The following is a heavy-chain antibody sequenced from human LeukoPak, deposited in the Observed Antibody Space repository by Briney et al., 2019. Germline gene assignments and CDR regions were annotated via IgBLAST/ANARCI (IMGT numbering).Heavy chain of an antibody. CDR3: ARVIAAAGTSN. CDR2: INADGSGT. CDR1: GFTFSSHW. J-gene: IGHJ4*02. D-gene: IGHD6-13*01. Sequence: GGSLRLSCAASGFTFSSHWMHWVRQAPEKGLVGVAHINADGSGTYYAASVKGRLTISRDNAKNSLYLQMNSLRAEDTAVYYCARVIAAAGTSNWGQGTLVTASS. V-gene: IGHV3-74*01.